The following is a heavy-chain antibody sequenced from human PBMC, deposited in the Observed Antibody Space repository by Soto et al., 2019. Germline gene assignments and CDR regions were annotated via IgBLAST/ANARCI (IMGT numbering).Heavy chain of an antibody. D-gene: IGHD6-13*01. CDR1: GFTFSTYA. CDR3: SSSSSWYVPPAFDI. V-gene: IGHV3-23*01. CDR2: ISGSGGST. Sequence: EVQLLESGGGLVQPGGSLSLSCAASGFTFSTYAISWVRKAPGKGLEWVSAISGSGGSTYYADSVKGRFTISREISKNTLYLQMNSLRAEDTAVYYCSSSSSWYVPPAFDIWGQGTMVTVSS. J-gene: IGHJ3*02.